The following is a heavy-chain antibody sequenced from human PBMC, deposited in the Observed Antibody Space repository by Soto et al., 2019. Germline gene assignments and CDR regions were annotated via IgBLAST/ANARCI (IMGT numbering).Heavy chain of an antibody. J-gene: IGHJ4*02. CDR1: GFSLTTDRVG. Sequence: ITLKESGPTLVKPTQTLTLTCTFSGFSLTTDRVGVGWIRQPPGEALEWLAVIYWDDSKTYRPSLESRLTITKDTSKNQAALTMTNMDSLDTATYYCAHAYGGRSLYWGQGTLVTVS. V-gene: IGHV2-5*02. CDR2: IYWDDSK. CDR3: AHAYGGRSLY. D-gene: IGHD1-26*01.